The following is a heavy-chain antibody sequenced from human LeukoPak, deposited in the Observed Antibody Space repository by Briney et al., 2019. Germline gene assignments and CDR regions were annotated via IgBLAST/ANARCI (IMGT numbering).Heavy chain of an antibody. CDR2: IYTGGSP. D-gene: IGHD3-22*01. CDR1: GDSISSYY. CDR3: ARYYDSSGWFDC. V-gene: IGHV4-4*07. J-gene: IGHJ4*02. Sequence: SETLSLTCTFSGDSISSYYWSWIRQPAGQGLEWIGRIYTGGSPNYNPSLQSRVTMSVDTSKNQFSLKLSSVTAADTAVYYCARYYDSSGWFDCWGQGTLVTVSS.